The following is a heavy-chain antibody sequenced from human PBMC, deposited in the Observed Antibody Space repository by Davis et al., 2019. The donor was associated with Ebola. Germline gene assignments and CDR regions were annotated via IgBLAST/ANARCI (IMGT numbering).Heavy chain of an antibody. Sequence: GESLKISCAASGFTFSSYWMHWVRQTPGTGLVWVSNINGDATITNYADSVKGRFTISRDNSKNTLYLQMNSLRAEDTATYYCARYCHYTDCSYFDCWGQGTMVAVSS. J-gene: IGHJ4*02. CDR3: ARYCHYTDCSYFDC. CDR2: INGDATIT. V-gene: IGHV3-74*01. CDR1: GFTFSSYW. D-gene: IGHD3-16*01.